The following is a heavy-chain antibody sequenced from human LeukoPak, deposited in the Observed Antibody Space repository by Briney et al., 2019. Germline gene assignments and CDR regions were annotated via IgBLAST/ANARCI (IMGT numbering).Heavy chain of an antibody. CDR3: ARERLPVTTSWSYLDF. CDR1: GLTVSDNY. Sequence: GGSLRLSCALSGLTVSDNYMTWVRQVRGRGLQWVSMIDSGGNTYYADSLQGRFTTSRDTSKNTLYLQMNSLRVEDTAVYFCARERLPVTTSWSYLDFWGQGTLVTVSS. D-gene: IGHD4-17*01. CDR2: IDSGGNT. J-gene: IGHJ4*02. V-gene: IGHV3-53*01.